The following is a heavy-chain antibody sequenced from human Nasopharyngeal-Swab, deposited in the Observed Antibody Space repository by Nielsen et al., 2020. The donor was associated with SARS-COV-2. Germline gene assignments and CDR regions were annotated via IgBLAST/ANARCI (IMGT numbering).Heavy chain of an antibody. V-gene: IGHV1-69*04. Sequence: SVMVSCKASGGTFSSYAISWVRQAPGQGLEWMGRIIPILGIANYAQKFQGRVTITADKSTSTAYMELSSLRSEDTAVYYCAREQNPHSSSWYYYGMDVWGQGTTVTVSS. CDR2: IIPILGIA. D-gene: IGHD6-13*01. CDR1: GGTFSSYA. J-gene: IGHJ6*02. CDR3: AREQNPHSSSWYYYGMDV.